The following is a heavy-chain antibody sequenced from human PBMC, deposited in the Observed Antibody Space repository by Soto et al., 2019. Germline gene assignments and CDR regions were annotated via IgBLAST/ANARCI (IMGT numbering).Heavy chain of an antibody. D-gene: IGHD3-9*01. Sequence: PSETLSLTCAVSGVSISSSNWWSWVRQPPGKGLEWIGEIYHSGSTNYNPSLKSRVTISVDKSKNQFSLKLSSVTAADTAVYYCARDRGYDILTGYRYGDFDYWGQGTLVTVS. J-gene: IGHJ4*02. CDR1: GVSISSSNW. V-gene: IGHV4-4*02. CDR3: ARDRGYDILTGYRYGDFDY. CDR2: IYHSGST.